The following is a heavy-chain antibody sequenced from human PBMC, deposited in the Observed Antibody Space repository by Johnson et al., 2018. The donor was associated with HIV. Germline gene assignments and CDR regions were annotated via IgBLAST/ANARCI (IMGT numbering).Heavy chain of an antibody. CDR3: ARDPGPDYDILTGPLYGAFDI. CDR1: GFTFSSYA. D-gene: IGHD3-9*01. V-gene: IGHV3-23*04. Sequence: VQLVESGGGLVQRGGSLRLSCAASGFTFSSYAMSWVRQAPGKGLEWVSAISGSGDSTYYADSVKGRFTISRDNAKNSLYLQMNSLRAEDTAVYYCARDPGPDYDILTGPLYGAFDIWGQGTMVTVSS. J-gene: IGHJ3*02. CDR2: ISGSGDST.